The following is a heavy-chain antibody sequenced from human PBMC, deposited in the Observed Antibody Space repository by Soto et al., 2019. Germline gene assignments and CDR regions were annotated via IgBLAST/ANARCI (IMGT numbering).Heavy chain of an antibody. CDR3: ARDLESRYFDL. J-gene: IGHJ2*01. CDR1: GLTFSNYG. CDR2: IWYDGSNK. D-gene: IGHD3-3*01. V-gene: IGHV3-33*01. Sequence: QVQLVESGGGVVQPGRSLRLSCAASGLTFSNYGMHWVRQAPGKGLEWVAVIWYDGSNKYYADSVKGRFTISRDNSKNTLYLQMNSLSAEDTAVYYCARDLESRYFDLWGRGTLVTGSS.